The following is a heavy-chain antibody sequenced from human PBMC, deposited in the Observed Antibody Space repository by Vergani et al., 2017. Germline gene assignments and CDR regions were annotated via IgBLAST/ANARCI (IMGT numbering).Heavy chain of an antibody. V-gene: IGHV4-59*01. Sequence: QVQLQESGPGLVKPSETLSLTCTVSGGSISSYYWSWIRQPPGKGLEWIWYIYYSGSTNYNPSLKSRVTISVDTSKNQFSLKLSSVTAADTAVYYCARVAARENKYNWFDPWGQGTLVTVSS. CDR3: ARVAARENKYNWFDP. J-gene: IGHJ5*02. D-gene: IGHD6-6*01. CDR1: GGSISSYY. CDR2: IYYSGST.